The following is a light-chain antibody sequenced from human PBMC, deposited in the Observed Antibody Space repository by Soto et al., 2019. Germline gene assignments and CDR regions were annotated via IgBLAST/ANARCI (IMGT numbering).Light chain of an antibody. CDR1: SRDIGNDNY. CDR3: GSYRRSNTLVV. Sequence: QSVLTQPASVSGSPGQSITISCTGTSRDIGNDNYVSWYQQLPGKAPKLVIYEVSNRPSGISDRFSGSKSGQTASLTISGLQTEDEADYFCGSYRRSNTLVVFGGGTKLPVL. J-gene: IGLJ3*02. CDR2: EVS. V-gene: IGLV2-14*01.